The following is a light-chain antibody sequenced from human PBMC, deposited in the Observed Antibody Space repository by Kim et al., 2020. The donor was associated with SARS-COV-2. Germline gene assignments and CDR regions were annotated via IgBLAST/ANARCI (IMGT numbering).Light chain of an antibody. CDR2: EVS. Sequence: QSITISCTATSSDVGSYNLVSWYQQHPGKAPTLMIYEVSKRPSGVSNRFSGSKSGNTASLTISGLQAEDEADYYCCSCAGSSTPWVFGGGTQLTVL. V-gene: IGLV2-23*02. J-gene: IGLJ3*02. CDR1: SSDVGSYNL. CDR3: CSCAGSSTPWV.